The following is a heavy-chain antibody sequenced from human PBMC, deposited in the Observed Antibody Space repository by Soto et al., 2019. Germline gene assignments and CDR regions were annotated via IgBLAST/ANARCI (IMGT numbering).Heavy chain of an antibody. V-gene: IGHV5-51*01. CDR3: ARLPPYYYDSSGYPAGYYYYYYGMDV. D-gene: IGHD3-22*01. CDR2: IYPGDSDT. Sequence: PGESLKISCKGSGYSFTSYWIGWVRQMPGKGLEWMGIIYPGDSDTRYSPSFQGQVTISADKSISTAYLQWSSLKASDTAMYYCARLPPYYYDSSGYPAGYYYYYYGMDVWGQGTTVTVSS. CDR1: GYSFTSYW. J-gene: IGHJ6*02.